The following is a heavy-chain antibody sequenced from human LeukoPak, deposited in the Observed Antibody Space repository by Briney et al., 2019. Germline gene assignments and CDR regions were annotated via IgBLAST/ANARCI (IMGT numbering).Heavy chain of an antibody. CDR1: GGSISSYY. Sequence: SETLSLTCSVSGGSISSYYWSWIRQPPGKGLEWIGYIHYSGSTHYNPSLKSRVTISVDTSKNQFSLRLSSVTAADTAVYYCARGQAAGATLVDYWGQGTLVIVSS. CDR2: IHYSGST. J-gene: IGHJ4*02. CDR3: ARGQAAGATLVDY. V-gene: IGHV4-59*01. D-gene: IGHD6-25*01.